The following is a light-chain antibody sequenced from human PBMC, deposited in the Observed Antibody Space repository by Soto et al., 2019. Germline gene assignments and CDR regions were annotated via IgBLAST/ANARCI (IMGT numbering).Light chain of an antibody. CDR1: QAVGRY. CDR2: GAS. V-gene: IGKV1-8*01. Sequence: AIRMTQSPSSLSASAGDRVAIACRASQAVGRYLAWYQQKPGQAPKLLIYGASTLQSGVPSRFSGGGSGTDFNLTISCLQSEDFATYYCQHYKNYPWTFGQGTKVEIK. CDR3: QHYKNYPWT. J-gene: IGKJ1*01.